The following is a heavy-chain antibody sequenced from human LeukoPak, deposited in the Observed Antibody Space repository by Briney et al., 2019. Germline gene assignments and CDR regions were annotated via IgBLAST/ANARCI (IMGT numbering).Heavy chain of an antibody. CDR2: ISDSGDYT. D-gene: IGHD2-8*01. CDR3: TKDTSIGKYCTNGVCSPFDY. J-gene: IGHJ4*02. Sequence: GGSLRLSCAGSGFTFSSYAMSWVRQAPGQGLEWVSVISDSGDYTSYADSVRGRFTISRDNSRNTLYLQMISLRPEDTAVYYCTKDTSIGKYCTNGVCSPFDYWGQGTLVTVSS. V-gene: IGHV3-23*01. CDR1: GFTFSSYA.